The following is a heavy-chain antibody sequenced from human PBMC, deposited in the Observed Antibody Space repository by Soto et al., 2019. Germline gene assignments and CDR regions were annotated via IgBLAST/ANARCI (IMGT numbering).Heavy chain of an antibody. CDR1: GGSISSSNW. Sequence: QVQLQESGPGLVKPSGTLSLTCAVSGGSISSSNWWSWVRQPPGKGLEWIVEISHSGSTNYNPSLKTRVTISVDKSKNHFSLKLNSVTAADTAVYYCARSALAGTRFDYWGQGTLVTVSS. CDR3: ARSALAGTRFDY. J-gene: IGHJ4*02. D-gene: IGHD6-19*01. V-gene: IGHV4-4*02. CDR2: ISHSGST.